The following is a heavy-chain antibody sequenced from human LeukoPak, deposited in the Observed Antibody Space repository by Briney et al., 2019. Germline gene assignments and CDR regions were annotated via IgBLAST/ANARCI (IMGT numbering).Heavy chain of an antibody. D-gene: IGHD3-10*01. Sequence: GASVKVSCKASGYTFTSYDINWVRQATGQGLEWMGWMNPNSGNTGYAQKFQGRVTMTRNTSISTAYMELSSLRSEDTAVYYCAKITMVRGVINWFDPWGQGTLVTVSS. CDR3: AKITMVRGVINWFDP. CDR1: GYTFTSYD. CDR2: MNPNSGNT. J-gene: IGHJ5*02. V-gene: IGHV1-8*01.